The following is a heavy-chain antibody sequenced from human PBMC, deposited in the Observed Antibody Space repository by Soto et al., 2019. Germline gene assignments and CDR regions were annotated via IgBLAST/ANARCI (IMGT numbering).Heavy chain of an antibody. V-gene: IGHV1-18*01. D-gene: IGHD3-10*01. Sequence: QVQLVQSGAEVKKPGASVKVSCKASGYTFSNYGISWVRQAPGQGLEWMGWISAYNGNTKYVQKFQGRVIMTTDTSASTAYMELRSLRSDDTAVYYCATFMDPYDVMDVWGQGTKVTVSS. CDR2: ISAYNGNT. CDR3: ATFMDPYDVMDV. CDR1: GYTFSNYG. J-gene: IGHJ6*02.